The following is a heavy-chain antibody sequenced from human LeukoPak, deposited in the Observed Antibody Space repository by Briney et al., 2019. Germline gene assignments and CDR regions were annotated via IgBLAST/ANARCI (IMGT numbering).Heavy chain of an antibody. V-gene: IGHV4-61*01. CDR2: LSYSGST. CDR3: ARYPHCSSTDCYVT. Sequence: SETLSLTCTVSGGSFSSSSYYWRWIRQPPGKGLEWIGYLSYSGSTNYNPSLKSRVSISVDTSKNQFSLKLSSVTAADTAVYYCARYPHCSSTDCYVTWGQGTLVIVPA. J-gene: IGHJ4*02. CDR1: GGSFSSSSYY. D-gene: IGHD2-2*01.